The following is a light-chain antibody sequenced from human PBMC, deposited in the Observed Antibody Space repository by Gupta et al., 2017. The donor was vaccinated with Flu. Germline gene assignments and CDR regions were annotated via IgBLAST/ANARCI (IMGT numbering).Light chain of an antibody. V-gene: IGKV3-11*01. J-gene: IGKJ4*01. Sequence: EIVLTQSPATLSLSPGERATLSCRASQSVGSYLMWFQQKPGQPPRLLIYDASNRATGIPDRFSGSGSGTDFTLTISRPEPEDFALYYCQQRRNWPLTFGGGTKVEIK. CDR1: QSVGSY. CDR2: DAS. CDR3: QQRRNWPLT.